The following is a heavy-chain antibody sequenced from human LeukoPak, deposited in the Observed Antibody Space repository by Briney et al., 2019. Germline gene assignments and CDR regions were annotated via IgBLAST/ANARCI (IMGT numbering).Heavy chain of an antibody. CDR3: ARGRGYSGYLYYFDY. CDR2: INWNGGST. V-gene: IGHV3-20*01. CDR1: GFTFDDYG. J-gene: IGHJ4*02. D-gene: IGHD5-12*01. Sequence: GGSLRLSCAASGFTFDDYGLSWVRQAQGKGLEWFSGINWNGGSTGYADSVKGRFTISRDNAKNSLYLQMNSLRAEDTALYHCARGRGYSGYLYYFDYWGQGTLVTVSS.